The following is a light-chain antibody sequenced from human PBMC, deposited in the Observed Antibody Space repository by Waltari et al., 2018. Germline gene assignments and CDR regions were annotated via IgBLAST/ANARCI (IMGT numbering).Light chain of an antibody. J-gene: IGKJ2*01. CDR3: QQCNNYLYT. CDR1: QGISSG. CDR2: DAS. V-gene: IGKV1D-13*01. Sequence: AIQLTQSPSSLSASVGDRVTISCRASQGISSGLAWYQQKAAKAPRLLIYDASSLAGGVPSRFSGSGAGTDFTLTISSLQPEDFATYYCQQCNNYLYTFGQGTTLEI.